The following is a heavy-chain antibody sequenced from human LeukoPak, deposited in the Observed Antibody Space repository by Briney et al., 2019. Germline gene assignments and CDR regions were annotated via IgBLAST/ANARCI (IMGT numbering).Heavy chain of an antibody. D-gene: IGHD5-18*01. J-gene: IGHJ4*02. CDR2: ISPSGDVT. CDR3: AKDRAWLQFWS. Sequence: GGSLRLSCAASGFTFSNYGMNWVRQAPGKGLEWVSGISPSGDVTYYADSVKGRFTISRDNSKNTVYLQVNSLRAEDTAVFYCAKDRAWLQFWSWGQGTLVTVSS. CDR1: GFTFSNYG. V-gene: IGHV3-23*01.